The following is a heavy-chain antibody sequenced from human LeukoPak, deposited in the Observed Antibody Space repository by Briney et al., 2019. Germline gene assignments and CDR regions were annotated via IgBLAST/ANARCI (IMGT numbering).Heavy chain of an antibody. Sequence: PGGSLRLSCVVSGFSLSDYWMHWVRQVPGKGLVWVSRIGPDGSGITYGDSVKGRFTISRDNSKNTRYLQMSSLRAQDTALYYCVKALPAGGGVDYWGQGTLVTVSS. V-gene: IGHV3-74*01. D-gene: IGHD6-6*01. CDR2: IGPDGSGI. CDR1: GFSLSDYW. CDR3: VKALPAGGGVDY. J-gene: IGHJ4*02.